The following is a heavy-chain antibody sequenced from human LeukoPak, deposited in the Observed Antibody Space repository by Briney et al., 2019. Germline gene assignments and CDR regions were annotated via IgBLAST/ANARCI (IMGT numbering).Heavy chain of an antibody. CDR1: GYTFTGYY. Sequence: ASVKVSCKASGYTFTGYYMHWARQAPGQGLEWMGWINPNSGGTNYAQKFQGRVTMTRDTSISTAYMELSRLRSDDTAVYYCARDINDVRVSSTSGYYYYGMDAWGQGTTVTVSS. CDR3: ARDINDVRVSSTSGYYYYGMDA. V-gene: IGHV1-2*02. CDR2: INPNSGGT. J-gene: IGHJ6*02. D-gene: IGHD2-2*01.